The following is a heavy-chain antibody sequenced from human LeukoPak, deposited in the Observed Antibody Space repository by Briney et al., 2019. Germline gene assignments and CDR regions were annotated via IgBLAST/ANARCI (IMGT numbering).Heavy chain of an antibody. CDR3: AREVYCGGDCRYYFDY. D-gene: IGHD2-21*02. J-gene: IGHJ4*02. V-gene: IGHV4-59*01. CDR2: IYYSGST. CDR1: GGSISSYY. Sequence: PSETLSLTCTVSGGSISSYYWSWIRQPPGKGLEWIGYIYYSGSTNYNPSLKSRVTISVDTSKNQFSLKLSSATAADTAVYYCAREVYCGGDCRYYFDYWGQGTLVTVSS.